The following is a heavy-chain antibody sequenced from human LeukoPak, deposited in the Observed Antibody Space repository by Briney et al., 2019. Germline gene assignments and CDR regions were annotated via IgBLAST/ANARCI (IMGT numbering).Heavy chain of an antibody. CDR1: GGSVSSGSYY. Sequence: PSETLSLTCTVSGGSVSSGSYYWSWIRQPPGKGLEWIGYIYYSGSTNYNPSLKSRVTISVDTSKNQFSLKLNSVTAADTAVYYCATSSSWGLYYFDYWGQGTLVTVSS. J-gene: IGHJ4*02. V-gene: IGHV4-61*01. CDR3: ATSSSWGLYYFDY. D-gene: IGHD6-13*01. CDR2: IYYSGST.